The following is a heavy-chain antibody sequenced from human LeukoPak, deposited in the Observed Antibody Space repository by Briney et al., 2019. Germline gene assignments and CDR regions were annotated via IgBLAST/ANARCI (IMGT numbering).Heavy chain of an antibody. CDR1: GGSISSSSYY. CDR3: AIREMATIRSAYFDY. CDR2: IYYSGST. Sequence: SETLSLTCTVSGGSISSSSYYWGWIRQPRGKGLEWIGSIYYSGSTYYNPSLKSRVTISVDTSKNQFSLKLSSVTAADTAVYYCAIREMATIRSAYFDYWGQGTLVTVSS. D-gene: IGHD5-24*01. V-gene: IGHV4-39*01. J-gene: IGHJ4*02.